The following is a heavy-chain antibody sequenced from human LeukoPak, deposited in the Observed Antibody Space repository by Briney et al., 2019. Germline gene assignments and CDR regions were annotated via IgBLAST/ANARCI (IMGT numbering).Heavy chain of an antibody. D-gene: IGHD5-24*01. V-gene: IGHV3-23*01. J-gene: IGHJ4*02. CDR2: ISGSGGTT. CDR1: GFTFSSYG. Sequence: PGGSLRLSCAASGFTFSSYGMSWVRQPPGKGLEWVSAISGSGGTTYYADSVKGRFTISRDNAKNSLYLQMNSLRAEDTAVYYCARDVGDGYNFDYWGQGTLVTVSS. CDR3: ARDVGDGYNFDY.